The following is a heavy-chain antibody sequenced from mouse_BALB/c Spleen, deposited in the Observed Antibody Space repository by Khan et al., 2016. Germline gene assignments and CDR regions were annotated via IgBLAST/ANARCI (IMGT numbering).Heavy chain of an antibody. V-gene: IGHV1-39*01. J-gene: IGHJ4*01. Sequence: EVQLQESGPELEKPGASVKISCKASGYSFTGYNMNWVKQSNGKSLEWIGNIDPTYGGTTYNQKFKGKATLTVDKSSSTAYMQLKSLTSEDSAVYYGARGYGKPDYYAMDYWGQGTSVTVSS. CDR3: ARGYGKPDYYAMDY. CDR2: IDPTYGGT. CDR1: GYSFTGYN. D-gene: IGHD1-1*02.